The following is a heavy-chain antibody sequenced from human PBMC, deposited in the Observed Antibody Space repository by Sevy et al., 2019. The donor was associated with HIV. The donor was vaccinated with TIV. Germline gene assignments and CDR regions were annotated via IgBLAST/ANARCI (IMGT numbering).Heavy chain of an antibody. CDR1: GFTFTSSA. CDR3: AAPYSGSYLDAFDI. Sequence: ASVKASCKASGFTFTSSAVQWVRQARGQRLEWIGWIVVGSGNTNYAQKFQERVTITRDMSTSTAYMELSSLRSEDTAVYYCAAPYSGSYLDAFDIWGQGTMVTVSS. CDR2: IVVGSGNT. V-gene: IGHV1-58*01. D-gene: IGHD1-26*01. J-gene: IGHJ3*02.